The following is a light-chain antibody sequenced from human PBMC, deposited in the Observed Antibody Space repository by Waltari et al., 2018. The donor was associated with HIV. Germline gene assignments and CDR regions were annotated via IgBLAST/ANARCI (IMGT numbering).Light chain of an antibody. V-gene: IGLV1-51*01. J-gene: IGLJ2*01. CDR3: GTWDTNLSVLL. CDR1: SSNIGNNY. Sequence: QSVLTQPPSVSAAPGQKVTISSSGTSSNIGNNYVAGYQPLPGTAPKRLIYDNNQRPSGIPDRCSGSKSGTSATLGITGLQTGDEADYYCGTWDTNLSVLLFGGGTKLSVL. CDR2: DNN.